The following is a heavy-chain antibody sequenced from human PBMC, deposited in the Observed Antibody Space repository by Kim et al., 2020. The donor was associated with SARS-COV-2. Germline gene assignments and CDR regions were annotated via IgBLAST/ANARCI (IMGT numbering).Heavy chain of an antibody. J-gene: IGHJ3*02. D-gene: IGHD3-9*01. V-gene: IGHV3-64D*06. CDR3: VKGTMYDILTGYPYDTFEI. Sequence: KGRFTISRDNSKNTLYLQMSSLRPEDTAMYYCVKGTMYDILTGYPYDTFEIWGQGTVVTVSS.